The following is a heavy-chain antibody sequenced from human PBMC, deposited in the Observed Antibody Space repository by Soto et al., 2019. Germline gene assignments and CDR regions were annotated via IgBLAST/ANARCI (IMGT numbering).Heavy chain of an antibody. CDR2: IDPSDSYT. CDR3: ARRGGAFLGYCSSTSCYAYDY. CDR1: GYSFTSYW. D-gene: IGHD2-2*01. Sequence: GESLKISCKGSGYSFTSYWISWVRQMPGKGLEWMGRIDPSDSYTNYSPSFQGHVTISADKSISTAYLQWSSLKASDTAMYYCARRGGAFLGYCSSTSCYAYDYWGQGTLVTVSS. V-gene: IGHV5-10-1*01. J-gene: IGHJ4*02.